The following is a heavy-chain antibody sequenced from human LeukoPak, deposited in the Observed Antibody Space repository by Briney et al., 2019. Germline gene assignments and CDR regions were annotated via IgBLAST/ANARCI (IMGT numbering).Heavy chain of an antibody. CDR3: ARDPYSGSYYNSNWFDP. Sequence: ASVKVSCKASGYTFTGYYMHWVRQAPGQGLEWMGWINPNSGGTNHAQKFQGRVTMTRDTSISTAYMELSRLRSDDTAVYYCARDPYSGSYYNSNWFDPWGQGTLVTVSS. V-gene: IGHV1-2*02. D-gene: IGHD3-10*01. CDR2: INPNSGGT. J-gene: IGHJ5*02. CDR1: GYTFTGYY.